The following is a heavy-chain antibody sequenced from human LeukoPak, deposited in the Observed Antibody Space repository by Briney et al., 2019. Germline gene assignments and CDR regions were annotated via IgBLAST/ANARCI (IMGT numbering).Heavy chain of an antibody. V-gene: IGHV5-51*01. CDR1: GYRFTSYW. Sequence: GGPLESSLQGSGYRFTSYWIAWGRPGPGKGLEWMGIIYPGDSESRYSPSFQGQVTISADKSISTAYLQWRSLKTSDTAMYYCARRPSGGTTWFDPWGQGTLVTVSS. CDR2: IYPGDSES. CDR3: ARRPSGGTTWFDP. J-gene: IGHJ5*02. D-gene: IGHD1-14*01.